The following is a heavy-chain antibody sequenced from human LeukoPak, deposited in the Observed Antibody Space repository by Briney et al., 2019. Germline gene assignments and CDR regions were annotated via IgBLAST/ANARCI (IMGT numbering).Heavy chain of an antibody. CDR2: MNPNSGNT. CDR1: EYTFTSYD. CDR3: ARGSWGEIAGRKSFEF. V-gene: IGHV1-8*01. J-gene: IGHJ4*02. D-gene: IGHD6-6*01. Sequence: ASVKVSCRASEYTFTSYDINWVRQATGQGLEWMGWMNPNSGNTGYAQKFQGRVTMTRVTSISTAYMELNNLTSEGTAVYYCARGSWGEIAGRKSFEFWGQGSLVTVSS.